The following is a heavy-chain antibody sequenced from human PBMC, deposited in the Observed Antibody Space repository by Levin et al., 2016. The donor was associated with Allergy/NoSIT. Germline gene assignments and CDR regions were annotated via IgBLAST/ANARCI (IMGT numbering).Heavy chain of an antibody. CDR3: ASPGQQLGGNDY. J-gene: IGHJ4*02. D-gene: IGHD6-13*01. CDR1: GGSISSSSYY. CDR2: IYYSGST. V-gene: IGHV4-39*01. Sequence: SETLSLTCTVSGGSISSSSYYWGWIRQPPGKGLEWIGSIYYSGSTYYNPSLKSRVTISVDTSKNQFSLKLSSVTAADTAVYYCASPGQQLGGNDYWGQGTLVTVSS.